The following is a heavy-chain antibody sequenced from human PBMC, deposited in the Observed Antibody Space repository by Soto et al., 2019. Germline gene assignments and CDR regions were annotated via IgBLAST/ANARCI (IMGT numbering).Heavy chain of an antibody. CDR2: VSYRGST. Sequence: SETLSLTCGVSGYSISSGNYWAWIRQPPGRGLEWIGHVSYRGSTHYNPSLRSRATISVDASKNQFSLKLRSVTAADTAVYYCVRGDAEVWEVKYWGQGILVTV. V-gene: IGHV4-28*03. J-gene: IGHJ4*02. CDR3: VRGDAEVWEVKY. D-gene: IGHD1-26*01. CDR1: GYSISSGNY.